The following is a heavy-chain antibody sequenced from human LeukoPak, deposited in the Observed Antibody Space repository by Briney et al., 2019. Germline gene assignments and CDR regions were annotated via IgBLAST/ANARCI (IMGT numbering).Heavy chain of an antibody. CDR2: INHSGST. J-gene: IGHJ4*02. V-gene: IGHV4-34*01. D-gene: IGHD2-15*01. CDR1: GGSFSGYY. Sequence: SETLSLTCAVYGGSFSGYYWSWIRQPPGKGLGWIGEINHSGSTNYNPSLKSRVTISVDTSKNQFSLKLSSVTAADTAVYYCARNSRRVVAATVIDYWGQGTLVTVSS. CDR3: ARNSRRVVAATVIDY.